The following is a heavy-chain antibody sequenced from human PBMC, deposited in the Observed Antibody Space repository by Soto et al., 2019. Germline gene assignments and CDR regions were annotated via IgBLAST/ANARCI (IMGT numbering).Heavy chain of an antibody. CDR2: IYYTGKT. V-gene: IGHV4-30-4*02. D-gene: IGHD2-2*01. J-gene: IGHJ5*02. Sequence: SDTLSLTCSVSGDYIHVGGYYWTWIRQRPGRGLEWMGYIYYTGKTYYNPSLESRLTMSVDRSKNQFSLRLTSVTAADTAVYFCGRDLTSNANCIDPWGQGTLVTVSS. CDR1: GDYIHVGGYY. CDR3: GRDLTSNANCIDP.